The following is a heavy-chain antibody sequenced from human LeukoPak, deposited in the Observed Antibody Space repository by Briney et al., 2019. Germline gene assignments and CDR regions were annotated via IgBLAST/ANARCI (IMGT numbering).Heavy chain of an antibody. CDR2: ISAYNGNT. CDR1: GYTFTSYG. CDR3: ARWRSYGWGSYRYRDGDY. Sequence: GASVKVSCKASGYTFTSYGISWVRQAPGRGLEWMGWISAYNGNTNYAQKLQGRVTMTTDTSTSTAYMELRSLRSDDTAVYYCARWRSYGWGSYRYRDGDYWGQGTLVTVSS. J-gene: IGHJ4*02. V-gene: IGHV1-18*04. D-gene: IGHD3-16*02.